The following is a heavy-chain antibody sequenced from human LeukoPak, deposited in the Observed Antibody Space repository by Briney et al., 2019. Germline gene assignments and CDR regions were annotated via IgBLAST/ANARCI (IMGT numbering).Heavy chain of an antibody. CDR1: GFTLSSYW. J-gene: IGHJ4*02. V-gene: IGHV3-74*03. CDR3: SRGSSSRWPDYLDS. D-gene: IGHD2-2*01. CDR2: INAEGGNP. Sequence: SGGSLRLSCAASGFTLSSYWMHWVRHAPGKGLVWVSRINAEGGNPPYADSVKGRFTISRDNAKNMLFLQMNSLRADDTAVYYCSRGSSSRWPDYLDSWGQGALVIVSS.